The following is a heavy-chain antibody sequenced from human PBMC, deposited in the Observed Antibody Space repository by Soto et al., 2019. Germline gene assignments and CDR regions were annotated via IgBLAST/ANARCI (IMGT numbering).Heavy chain of an antibody. Sequence: SETLSLTCAVSSGSISSSNWWSWVRQPPGKGLEWIGEIYHSGSTNYNPSLKSRVTISVDKSKNQFSLKLSSVTAADTAVYYCARALDSRGWEELDAFDIWGQGTMVTVSS. CDR2: IYHSGST. D-gene: IGHD3-22*01. V-gene: IGHV4-4*02. CDR3: ARALDSRGWEELDAFDI. J-gene: IGHJ3*02. CDR1: SGSISSSNW.